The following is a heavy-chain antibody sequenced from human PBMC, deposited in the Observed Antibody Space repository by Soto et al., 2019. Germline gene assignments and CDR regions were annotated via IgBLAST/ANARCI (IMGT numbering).Heavy chain of an antibody. CDR3: AHSLGSEAARYKLLYFDD. Sequence: SGPTLVNPTQTLTLTCTFSGFSLSTSGVGVGWIRQPPGKALEWLALIYWDDDKRYSPSLKSRLTITKDTSKNQVVLTMTNMDPVDTATYYCAHSLGSEAARYKLLYFDDWGQGTLVTVSS. D-gene: IGHD2-2*01. J-gene: IGHJ4*02. CDR1: GFSLSTSGVG. CDR2: IYWDDDK. V-gene: IGHV2-5*02.